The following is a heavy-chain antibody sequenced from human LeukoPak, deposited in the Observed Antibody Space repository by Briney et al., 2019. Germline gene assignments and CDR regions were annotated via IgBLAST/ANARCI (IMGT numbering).Heavy chain of an antibody. CDR2: IYSGGST. V-gene: IGHV3-53*01. D-gene: IGHD3-22*01. CDR3: ARFYDSSGYSFDY. J-gene: IGHJ4*02. CDR1: GFTVSSNY. Sequence: SGGSLRLSCAASGFTVSSNYMSWVRQAPAKGLEWVSVIYSGGSTYYADSVKGRFTISRDNSKNTLYLQMNSLRAEDTAVYYCARFYDSSGYSFDYWGQGTPVTVSS.